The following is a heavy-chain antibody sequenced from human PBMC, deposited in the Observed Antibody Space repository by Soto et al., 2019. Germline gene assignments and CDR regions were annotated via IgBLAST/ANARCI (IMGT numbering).Heavy chain of an antibody. D-gene: IGHD3-3*01. CDR3: ARDPPYDFWSGYTLDYYMDV. CDR2: ITSSSSYI. J-gene: IGHJ6*03. CDR1: GFTFSRYS. Sequence: ESGGGLVKPGGSLRLSCAASGFTFSRYSMNWVRQAPGKGLEWVSSITSSSSYIYYADSVKGRVTISRDNAKNSLYLQMNSLRAEDTVVYYCARDPPYDFWSGYTLDYYMDVWGKGTTVTVSS. V-gene: IGHV3-21*01.